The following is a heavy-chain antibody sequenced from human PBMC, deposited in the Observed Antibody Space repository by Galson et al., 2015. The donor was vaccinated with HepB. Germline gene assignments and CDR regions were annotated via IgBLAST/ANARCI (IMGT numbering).Heavy chain of an antibody. Sequence: SVKVSCKASGATFNNETIGWVRQAPGQGLEWMGRIIPMIDMKNYAQKFKGRVKITADKSTSTAYMELSSLRSDDTAVYYCVRVCYLDTGVYVHNWFDPWGQGTLVIVSS. CDR1: GATFNNET. D-gene: IGHD2-8*02. V-gene: IGHV1-69*02. J-gene: IGHJ5*02. CDR3: VRVCYLDTGVYVHNWFDP. CDR2: IIPMIDMK.